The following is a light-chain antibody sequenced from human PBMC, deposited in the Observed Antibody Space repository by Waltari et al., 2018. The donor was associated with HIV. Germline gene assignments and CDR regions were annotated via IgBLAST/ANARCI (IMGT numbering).Light chain of an antibody. CDR2: GDN. CDR1: SLRNYY. Sequence: SSELTQDPAVSVALGQTVRITCQGPSLRNYYASWYQQKPGQAPLLVVYGDNKRPSGFPDRFSGSSSGNTASLTITGAQAEDEADYYCNSRDSSGHHLVFAAATTVTVL. J-gene: IGLJ1*01. V-gene: IGLV3-19*01. CDR3: NSRDSSGHHLV.